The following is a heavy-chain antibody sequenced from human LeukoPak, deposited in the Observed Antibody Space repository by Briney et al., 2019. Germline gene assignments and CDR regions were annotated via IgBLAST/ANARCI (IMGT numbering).Heavy chain of an antibody. CDR2: IIPILGIA. CDR3: ASYGSGSHYFDY. D-gene: IGHD3-10*01. J-gene: IGHJ4*02. Sequence: GASVKVSCKASGGTFSSYAISWVRQAPGQGLEWMGRIIPILGIANYAQKFQGRATITADKSTSTAYMELSSLRSEDTAVYYCASYGSGSHYFDYWGQGTLVTVSS. V-gene: IGHV1-69*04. CDR1: GGTFSSYA.